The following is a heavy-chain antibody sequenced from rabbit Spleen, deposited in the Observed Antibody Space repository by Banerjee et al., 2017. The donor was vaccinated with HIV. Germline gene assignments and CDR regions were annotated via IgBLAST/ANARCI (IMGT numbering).Heavy chain of an antibody. CDR1: GFSFSSSYY. CDR3: ARSFYVAYGGATYAYAFSL. D-gene: IGHD6-1*01. V-gene: IGHV1S40*01. Sequence: QSLRESGGGLVQPEGSPTLTCTASGFSFSSSYYMCWVRQAPGKGLEWIGCIHTGSGSAYCASWAKGRFTISKTSSTTVTLQMTSLTAADTATYFCARSFYVAYGGATYAYAFSLWGPGTLVTVS. CDR2: IHTGSGSA. J-gene: IGHJ4*01.